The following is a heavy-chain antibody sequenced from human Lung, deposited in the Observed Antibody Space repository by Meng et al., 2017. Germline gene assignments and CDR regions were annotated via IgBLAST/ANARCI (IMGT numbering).Heavy chain of an antibody. CDR1: GGSFSGYY. J-gene: IGHJ4*02. CDR3: ARGLSGASSWYLIRSGYFDY. D-gene: IGHD6-13*01. CDR2: INHSGST. Sequence: RLYPSDTLPTTFPVLGGSFSGYYWSWIRQPPGKGLGWIGEINHSGSTNYNPSLKSRVTISVDTSKNQFSLKLSSVTAADTAVYYCARGLSGASSWYLIRSGYFDYWGQGTLVTVSS. V-gene: IGHV4-34*01.